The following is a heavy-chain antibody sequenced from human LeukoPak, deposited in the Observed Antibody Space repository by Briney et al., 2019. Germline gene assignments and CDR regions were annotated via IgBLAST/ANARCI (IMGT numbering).Heavy chain of an antibody. CDR3: ASAIVAADQDPPFDF. CDR1: GFTFSDSH. D-gene: IGHD5-12*01. Sequence: GGSLRLSCAASGFTFSDSHMSWIRQAPGKGLEWVSYISGSGNIIYKADSVKGRFTISRDNAKNSLYLQMNSLRVEDTAVYYCASAIVAADQDPPFDFWGQGTPVTVSS. V-gene: IGHV3-11*01. CDR2: ISGSGNII. J-gene: IGHJ4*02.